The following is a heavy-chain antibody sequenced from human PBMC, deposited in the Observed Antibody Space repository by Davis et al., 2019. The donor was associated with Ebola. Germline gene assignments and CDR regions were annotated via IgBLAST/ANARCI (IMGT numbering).Heavy chain of an antibody. CDR2: VMPIFDTT. V-gene: IGHV1-69*06. Sequence: SVKVSCKASGGSFSSYSISWVRQAPGQGFEWMGGVMPIFDTTNYAQNFQGRLTITADKSTSTVYMELSSLRSGDTAVYYCAKDMITVGGLIVAYFFDYWGQGTLVTVSS. J-gene: IGHJ4*02. CDR3: AKDMITVGGLIVAYFFDY. CDR1: GGSFSSYS. D-gene: IGHD3-16*02.